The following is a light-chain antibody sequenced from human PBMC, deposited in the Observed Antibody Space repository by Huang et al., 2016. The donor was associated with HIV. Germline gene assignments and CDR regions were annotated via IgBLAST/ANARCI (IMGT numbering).Light chain of an antibody. CDR2: GAS. J-gene: IGKJ2*01. V-gene: IGKV3-20*01. Sequence: EIVLMQSPGTLSLSPGERATLSCRASRSVTSNSLAWYQQKPGQAPRLLIYGASSRATGIPDRFSGSGSGTYFTLTITRLEPEDFAVYYCQHYGSSPPNTFGQGTKLEIK. CDR1: RSVTSNS. CDR3: QHYGSSPPNT.